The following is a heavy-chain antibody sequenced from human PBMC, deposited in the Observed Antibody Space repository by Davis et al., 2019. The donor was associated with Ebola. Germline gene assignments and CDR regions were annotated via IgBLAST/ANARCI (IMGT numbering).Heavy chain of an antibody. D-gene: IGHD3-10*01. J-gene: IGHJ5*02. CDR1: GYTFTSYG. CDR2: ISAYNGNT. CDR3: ARGNTMVRGVSWFDP. Sequence: AASVKVSCKASGYTFTSYGISWVRQAPGQGLEWMGWISAYNGNTNYAQKLQGRVTMTTDTSTSTAYIELRSLRSDDTAVYYCARGNTMVRGVSWFDPWGQGTLVTVSS. V-gene: IGHV1-18*01.